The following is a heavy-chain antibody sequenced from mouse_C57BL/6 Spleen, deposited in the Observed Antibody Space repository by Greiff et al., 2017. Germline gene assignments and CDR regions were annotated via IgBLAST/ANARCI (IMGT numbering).Heavy chain of an antibody. Sequence: EVQRVESGGGLVQPKGSLKLSCAASGFSFNTYAMNWVRQAPGKGLEWVARIRSKSNNYATYYADSVKDRFTISRDDSESMLYLQMNNLKTEDTAMYYCVRGRYDYEGDYAMDYWGQGTSVTVSS. D-gene: IGHD2-4*01. CDR1: GFSFNTYA. CDR3: VRGRYDYEGDYAMDY. V-gene: IGHV10-1*01. J-gene: IGHJ4*01. CDR2: IRSKSNNYAT.